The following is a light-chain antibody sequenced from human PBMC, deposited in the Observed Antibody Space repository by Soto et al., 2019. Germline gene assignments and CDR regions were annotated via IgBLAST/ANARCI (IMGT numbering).Light chain of an antibody. CDR2: GTA. V-gene: IGKV3D-20*02. CDR3: HQRQSWPRT. J-gene: IGKJ1*01. CDR1: QSVSSHY. Sequence: EIVMTQSPATLSVSPGERATLSCRASQSVSSHYIGWYQQRPGRAPRLLIYGTASRAPDIPDRFSGDGAGADFTLTINSLAPEDFAIYYCHQRQSWPRTFGQGTKVDIK.